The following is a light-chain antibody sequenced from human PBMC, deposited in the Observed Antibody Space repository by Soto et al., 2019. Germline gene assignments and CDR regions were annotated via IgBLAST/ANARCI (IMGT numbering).Light chain of an antibody. CDR2: GAS. J-gene: IGKJ4*01. CDR1: QSVSSSY. CDR3: QQDYNFPLT. V-gene: IGKV3D-7*01. Sequence: EIVMTQSPATLSLSPGERATLSCRASQSVSSSYLSWYQQKPGQAPRLLIYGASTRATGLPARFSGSGSGTDFTLTISSLQPEDFAVYYCQQDYNFPLTFGGGTKVEIK.